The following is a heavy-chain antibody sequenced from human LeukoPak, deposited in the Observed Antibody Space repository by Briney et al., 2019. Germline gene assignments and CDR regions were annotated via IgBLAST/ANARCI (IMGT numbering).Heavy chain of an antibody. CDR2: IYSGGST. Sequence: GGSLRLSCAASGFTVSSNYMSWVRQAPGKGLEWVSVIYSGGSTYYADSVKGRFTISRDNSKNTLYLQMNSLRAEDTAVYYCAKTYYYDSSGQYYFDYWGQGTLVTVSS. CDR3: AKTYYYDSSGQYYFDY. V-gene: IGHV3-53*01. D-gene: IGHD3-22*01. CDR1: GFTVSSNY. J-gene: IGHJ4*02.